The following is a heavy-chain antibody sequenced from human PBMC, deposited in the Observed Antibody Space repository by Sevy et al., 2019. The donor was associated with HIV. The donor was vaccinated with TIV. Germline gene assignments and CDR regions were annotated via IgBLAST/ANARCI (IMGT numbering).Heavy chain of an antibody. CDR1: GFTFSGSA. D-gene: IGHD5-18*01. CDR3: SRLQPRPFDI. J-gene: IGHJ3*02. CDR2: IRSKSNNYAT. Sequence: GGSLRLSCEASGFTFSGSAMHWVRQASGKGLEWVGHIRSKSNNYATAYAASVKGRFSISRDDSKNTAYLQMNSLKTEDTAIYYCSRLQPRPFDIWGQGTMVTVSS. V-gene: IGHV3-73*01.